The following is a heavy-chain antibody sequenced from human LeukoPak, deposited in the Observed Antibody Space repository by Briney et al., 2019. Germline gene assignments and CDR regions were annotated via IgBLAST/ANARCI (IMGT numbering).Heavy chain of an antibody. D-gene: IGHD3-22*01. J-gene: IGHJ4*02. V-gene: IGHV1-24*01. CDR1: GYTLTELS. CDR3: ATPYDYYDSSGYYF. Sequence: ASVKVSCKVSGYTLTELSMHWVRQAPGKGLEWMGGFDPEDGETIYAQKFQGRVTMTEDTPTDTAYMELSSLRSEDTAVYYCATPYDYYDSSGYYFWGQGTLVTVSS. CDR2: FDPEDGET.